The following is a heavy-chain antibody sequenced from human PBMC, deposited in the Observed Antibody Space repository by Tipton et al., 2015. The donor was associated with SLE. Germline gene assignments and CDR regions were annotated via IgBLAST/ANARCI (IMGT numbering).Heavy chain of an antibody. CDR2: ISYSGTT. V-gene: IGHV4-59*11. D-gene: IGHD2-8*02. J-gene: IGHJ3*02. Sequence: TLSLTCTVSGGSISSHYWSWIRQPPGKGLEWIGHISYSGTTNYNPSLKSRVTISVDTSKNQFSLKLNSVTAADTAVYYCARAVARVVYARVRAFDIWGQGTLVTVSS. CDR3: ARAVARVVYARVRAFDI. CDR1: GGSISSHY.